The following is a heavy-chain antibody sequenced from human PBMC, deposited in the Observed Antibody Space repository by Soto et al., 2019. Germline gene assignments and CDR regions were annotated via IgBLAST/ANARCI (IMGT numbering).Heavy chain of an antibody. CDR3: ARPLWRDDYNWGYFDL. Sequence: GGSLRLSCAASGFTFSSYAMHWVLQAPCKGLEWVAVISYDGSNKYYADSVKGRFAISRDNSKNTLYLQMNSLRTEDTAVYYCARPLWRDDYNWGYFDLWGRGTLVTVSS. CDR2: ISYDGSNK. V-gene: IGHV3-30*09. J-gene: IGHJ2*01. D-gene: IGHD4-4*01. CDR1: GFTFSSYA.